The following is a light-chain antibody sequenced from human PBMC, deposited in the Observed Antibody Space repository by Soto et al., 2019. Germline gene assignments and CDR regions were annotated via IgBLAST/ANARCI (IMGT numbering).Light chain of an antibody. Sequence: QSVLTQPPSASGTPGQRVTISCSGSSSNIGSNTVNWYQQLPDKAPKLILYEVTNRPSGASDRFSGSKSGNAAFLTISGLQAEDEADYYCSSYSSSATPYVFGTGTKVTVL. V-gene: IGLV1-44*01. CDR1: SSNIGSNT. CDR2: EVT. CDR3: SSYSSSATPYV. J-gene: IGLJ1*01.